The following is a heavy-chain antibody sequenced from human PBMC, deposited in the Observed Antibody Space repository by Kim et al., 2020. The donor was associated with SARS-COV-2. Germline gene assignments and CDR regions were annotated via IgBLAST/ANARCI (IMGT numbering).Heavy chain of an antibody. D-gene: IGHD3-3*01. J-gene: IGHJ6*03. CDR2: IYYSGST. CDR3: AKNRGYDFWSELNYYYYMDV. CDR1: GGSISSYY. V-gene: IGHV4-59*01. Sequence: SETLSLTCTVSGGSISSYYWSWIRQPPGKGLEWIGYIYYSGSTNYNPSLKSRVTISVDTSKNQFSLKLSSVTAADTAVYYCAKNRGYDFWSELNYYYYMDVWGKGTTVTVSS.